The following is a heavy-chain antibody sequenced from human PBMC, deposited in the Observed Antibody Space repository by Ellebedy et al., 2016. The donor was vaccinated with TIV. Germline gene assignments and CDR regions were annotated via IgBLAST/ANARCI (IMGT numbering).Heavy chain of an antibody. D-gene: IGHD5-18*01. V-gene: IGHV3-74*01. CDR2: LNRDGSST. CDR3: ARDDGAYSYGPDAFDI. J-gene: IGHJ3*02. CDR1: GFTFSSYW. Sequence: GESLKISCAASGFTFSSYWMHWVRQAPGKGLVWVSRLNRDGSSTTYADSVKGRFTISRDNAKNTLYLQMNSLRVEDTAVYYCARDDGAYSYGPDAFDIWGQGTMVTVSS.